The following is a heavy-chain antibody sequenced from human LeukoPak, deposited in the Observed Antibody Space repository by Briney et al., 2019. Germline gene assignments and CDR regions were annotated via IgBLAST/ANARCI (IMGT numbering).Heavy chain of an antibody. CDR2: IYGDDSET. D-gene: IGHD2-8*02. Sequence: GESLKISCKGFGYSFTNYWIAWVRQMPGKGLECMGIIYGDDSETRYSPSFQGQVTLTADKSINTTYLQWSSLKASDSAIYYCARRGRFSTGRGEFDYWAQGTLVTVSS. CDR1: GYSFTNYW. V-gene: IGHV5-51*01. J-gene: IGHJ4*02. CDR3: ARRGRFSTGRGEFDY.